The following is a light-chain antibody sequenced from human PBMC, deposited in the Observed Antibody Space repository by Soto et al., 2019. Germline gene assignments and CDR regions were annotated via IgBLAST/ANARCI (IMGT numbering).Light chain of an antibody. J-gene: IGKJ2*01. V-gene: IGKV3-20*01. CDR2: GAS. CDR1: QSVSSSY. CDR3: QQYGGSSYT. Sequence: EIVLTQSPGTLSLSPGERATLSCRASQSVSSSYLAWYQQKPGQAPRLLIFGASSRATDIPDRFSGSGSGTDFTLTISRLEPEDFAMYYCQQYGGSSYTFGQGTKLQIK.